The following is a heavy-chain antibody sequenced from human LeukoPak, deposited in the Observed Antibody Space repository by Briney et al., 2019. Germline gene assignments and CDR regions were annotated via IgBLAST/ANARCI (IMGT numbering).Heavy chain of an antibody. CDR1: GYTFTGYY. D-gene: IGHD2-15*01. CDR3: ARSALGYCSGGSCGKSIGY. CDR2: INPNSDGT. J-gene: IGHJ4*02. Sequence: ASVKVSCKASGYTFTGYYMHWVRQAPGQGLEWMGLINPNSDGTNYAQKYQGRVTITRDTSISTAYMELSRLRSDDTAVYYCARSALGYCSGGSCGKSIGYWGQGTLVTVSS. V-gene: IGHV1-2*02.